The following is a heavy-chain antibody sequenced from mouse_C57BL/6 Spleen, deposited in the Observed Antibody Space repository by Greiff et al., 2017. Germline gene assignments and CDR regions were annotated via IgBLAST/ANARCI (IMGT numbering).Heavy chain of an antibody. V-gene: IGHV6-3*01. CDR2: IRLKSDNYAT. J-gene: IGHJ2*01. D-gene: IGHD1-1*02. Sequence: EVKVVESGGGLVQPGGSMKLSCVASGFTFSNYWMNWVRQSPEKGLEWVAQIRLKSDNYATHYAESVKGRFTISRDDSKSSVYLQMNNLRAEDTGIYYCTAYGYFDYWGQGTTLTVSS. CDR3: TAYGYFDY. CDR1: GFTFSNYW.